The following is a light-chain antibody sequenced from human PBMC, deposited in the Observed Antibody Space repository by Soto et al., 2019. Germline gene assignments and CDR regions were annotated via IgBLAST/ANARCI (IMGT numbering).Light chain of an antibody. V-gene: IGKV3-20*01. CDR1: QSVPKNY. CDR2: GPS. CDR3: HQYATPPQT. J-gene: IGKJ1*01. Sequence: EIVLTQSPGTLSLSPGERATLSCRASQSVPKNYLAWYQQKPGQAPRLLIYGPSSRATGIPDRFSGSGSGTDFTLSISRLEPEDFAVYYCHQYATPPQTFGQGTKVEIK.